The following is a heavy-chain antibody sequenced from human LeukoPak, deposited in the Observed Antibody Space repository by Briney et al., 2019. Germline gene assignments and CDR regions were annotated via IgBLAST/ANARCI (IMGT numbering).Heavy chain of an antibody. CDR3: ARGDPYYYDSSGYGYFDY. D-gene: IGHD3-22*01. V-gene: IGHV4-61*02. CDR2: IYTSGST. CDR1: GGSISSGSYY. J-gene: IGHJ4*02. Sequence: PPETLSLTCTVSGGSISSGSYYWSWIRQPAGKGLEWIGRIYTSGSTNYNPSLKSRVTISVDTSKNQFSLKLSSVTAADTAVYYCARGDPYYYDSSGYGYFDYWGQGTLVTVSS.